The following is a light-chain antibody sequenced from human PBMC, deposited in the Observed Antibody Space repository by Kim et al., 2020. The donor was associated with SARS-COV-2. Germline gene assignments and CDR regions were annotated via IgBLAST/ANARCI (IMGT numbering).Light chain of an antibody. CDR3: QQYGSSPRT. J-gene: IGKJ1*01. Sequence: PGERATLSCGASQSVGSSYLAWYQQKPGLAPRLLIYDVSKRATGIPDRFSGSGSGTDFTLTISRLEPEDFAVYYCQQYGSSPRTFGQGTKVDIK. CDR2: DVS. V-gene: IGKV3D-20*01. CDR1: QSVGSSY.